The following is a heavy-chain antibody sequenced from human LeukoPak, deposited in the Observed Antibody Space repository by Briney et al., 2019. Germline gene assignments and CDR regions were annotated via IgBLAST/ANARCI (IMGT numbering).Heavy chain of an antibody. CDR3: VRAGPDVFPSRGWCDP. J-gene: IGHJ5*02. CDR2: IRGSGRST. CDR1: GFTFNTYA. Sequence: PGGSLRLSCAASGFTFNTYAMTWVRPAPGKGLEWVSGIRGSGRSTYYADSVKGRFTISRDNTKFTLDLHMSSLRDEDTGIYCGVRAGPDVFPSRGWCDPGGEGALVSVSS. V-gene: IGHV3-23*01. D-gene: IGHD2/OR15-2a*01.